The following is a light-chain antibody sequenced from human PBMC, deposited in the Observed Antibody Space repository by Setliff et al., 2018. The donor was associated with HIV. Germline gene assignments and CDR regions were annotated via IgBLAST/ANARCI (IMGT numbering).Light chain of an antibody. Sequence: QSVLAQPASVSGSPGQSITISCTGTSSGVGRYNFVSWYQQHPGKVPKLLISDVSNRPSGVSDRFSGSKSGNTASLTISGLRTEDEADYYCNSFTNTSGRVFGTGTKVTVL. CDR1: SSGVGRYNF. CDR3: NSFTNTSGRV. V-gene: IGLV2-14*03. J-gene: IGLJ1*01. CDR2: DVS.